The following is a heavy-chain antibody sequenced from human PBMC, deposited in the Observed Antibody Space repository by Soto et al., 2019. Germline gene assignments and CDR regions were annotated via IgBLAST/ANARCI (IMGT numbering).Heavy chain of an antibody. Sequence: QVQVVESGGGVVQPGRSLRLSCAASGFTFSSYAMHWVRQAPGKGLEWVAGISYDGSTIYYVDSVKGRFTVSRDNSKNTLYLHMNSLRSEDTAVYSCAKGPWHLPHGHYFDYWGQGTLVTVSS. V-gene: IGHV3-30*18. CDR1: GFTFSSYA. CDR3: AKGPWHLPHGHYFDY. J-gene: IGHJ4*02. CDR2: ISYDGSTI. D-gene: IGHD5-12*01.